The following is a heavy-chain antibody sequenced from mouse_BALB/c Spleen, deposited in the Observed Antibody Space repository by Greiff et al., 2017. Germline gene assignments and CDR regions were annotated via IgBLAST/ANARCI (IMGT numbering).Heavy chain of an antibody. CDR2: IWGDGST. CDR3: AREGNRHYYAMDY. CDR1: GFSLTGYG. Sequence: VMLVESGPGLVAPSQSLSITCTVSGFSLTGYGVNWVRQPPGKGLEWLGMIWGDGSTDYNSALKSRLSISKDNSKSQVFLKMNSLQTDDTARYYGAREGNRHYYAMDYWGQGTSVTGSA. V-gene: IGHV2-6-7*01. D-gene: IGHD2-1*01. J-gene: IGHJ4*01.